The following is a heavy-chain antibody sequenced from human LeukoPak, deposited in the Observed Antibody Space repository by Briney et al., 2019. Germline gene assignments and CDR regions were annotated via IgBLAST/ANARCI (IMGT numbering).Heavy chain of an antibody. CDR3: AKGSDSSGYYLTNMDYFDY. Sequence: GGSLRLSCTASGFIFSSYAMNWVRQAPGKGLEWVSTVSGSGGSTYYADSVKGRFTISRDNSKNTLYLQMNSLRAEDTAVYYCAKGSDSSGYYLTNMDYFDYWGQGTLVTVSS. V-gene: IGHV3-23*01. J-gene: IGHJ4*02. CDR1: GFIFSSYA. D-gene: IGHD3-22*01. CDR2: VSGSGGST.